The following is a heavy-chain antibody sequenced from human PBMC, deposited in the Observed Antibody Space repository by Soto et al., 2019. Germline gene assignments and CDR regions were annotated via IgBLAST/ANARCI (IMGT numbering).Heavy chain of an antibody. CDR1: GYSFTSYW. CDR2: IYPGDSDT. J-gene: IGHJ6*02. Sequence: GESLKISCKGSGYSFTSYWIGWVRQMHGKGLEWMGIIYPGDSDTRYSPSFQGQVTISADKSISTAYLQWSSLKASDTAMYYCARHRINLYYYYGMDVWGQGTTVTVSS. CDR3: ARHRINLYYYYGMDV. V-gene: IGHV5-51*01.